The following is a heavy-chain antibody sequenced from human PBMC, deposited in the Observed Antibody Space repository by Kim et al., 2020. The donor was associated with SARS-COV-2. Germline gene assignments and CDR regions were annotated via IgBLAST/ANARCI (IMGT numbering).Heavy chain of an antibody. CDR1: GVAFSSLW. CDR2: IKQDGGEK. D-gene: IGHD6-6*01. Sequence: GGSLRLFCAASGVAFSSLWMSWVRQTPGKRLEWVANIKQDGGEKYYVDSVKGRFTVSRDNAKNSLFLQMNSLRAEDTAVYYCATSFARTLPAYWGQGTLVTVSS. CDR3: ATSFARTLPAY. J-gene: IGHJ4*02. V-gene: IGHV3-7*03.